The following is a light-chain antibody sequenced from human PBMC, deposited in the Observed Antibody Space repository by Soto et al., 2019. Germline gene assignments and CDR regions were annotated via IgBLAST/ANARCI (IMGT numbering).Light chain of an antibody. J-gene: IGKJ1*01. CDR1: QSLLHSNGYNY. CDR2: LGS. Sequence: DIVMTQSPLSLPVTPGEPASFSCRSSQSLLHSNGYNYLDWYLQKPGQSPQLLIYLGSQRAPGVPDRFSGSGSGTDFTLKISRVEAEDVGVYFCMQALHTPWTFGQGTKVYIK. V-gene: IGKV2-28*01. CDR3: MQALHTPWT.